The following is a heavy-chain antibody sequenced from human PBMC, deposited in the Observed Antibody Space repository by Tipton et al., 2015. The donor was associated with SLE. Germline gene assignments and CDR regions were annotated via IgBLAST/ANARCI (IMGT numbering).Heavy chain of an antibody. CDR1: GGSFSGYY. D-gene: IGHD6-6*01. CDR2: INHSGST. CDR3: ARERESIAARLVLGPLDY. J-gene: IGHJ4*02. V-gene: IGHV4-34*01. Sequence: TLSLTCAVYGGSFSGYYWSWIRRPPGKGLEWIGEINHSGSTNYNPSLKSRVTISVDTSKNQFSLKLSSVTAADTAVYYCARERESIAARLVLGPLDYWGQETLVTVSS.